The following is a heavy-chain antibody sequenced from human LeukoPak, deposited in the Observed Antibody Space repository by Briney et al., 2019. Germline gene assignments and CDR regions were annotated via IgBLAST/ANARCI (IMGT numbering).Heavy chain of an antibody. CDR3: ARDYDSSAEGYFDY. D-gene: IGHD3-22*01. CDR2: ISSGSSYI. J-gene: IGHJ4*02. CDR1: GFTFSSYS. Sequence: PGGSLRLSCAASGFTFSSYSMKWVRQAPGKGLEWVSSISSGSSYIYYADSVKGRFTVSRDNAKNSLYLQMSSLRAEDTAVYYCARDYDSSAEGYFDYWGQGTLVTVSS. V-gene: IGHV3-21*01.